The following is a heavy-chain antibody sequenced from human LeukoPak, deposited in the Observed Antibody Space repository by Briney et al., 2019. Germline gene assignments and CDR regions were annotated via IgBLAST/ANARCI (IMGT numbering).Heavy chain of an antibody. Sequence: SETLSLTCTVSGGSISSYYWSWIRQPPGKGLEWIGYIYYSGSTNYNPSLKGRVTISVDTSKNQFSLKLSSVTAADTAVYYCAREAVVTAQSYYYYYGMDVWGQGTTVTVSS. CDR1: GGSISSYY. CDR2: IYYSGST. V-gene: IGHV4-59*01. D-gene: IGHD2-21*02. J-gene: IGHJ6*02. CDR3: AREAVVTAQSYYYYYGMDV.